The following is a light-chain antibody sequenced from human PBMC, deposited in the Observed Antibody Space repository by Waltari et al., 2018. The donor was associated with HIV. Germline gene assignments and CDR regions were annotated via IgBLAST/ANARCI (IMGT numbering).Light chain of an antibody. CDR2: DAS. CDR3: QQYKNFPIT. Sequence: AILLTQSPSSLSASLGDRVTLTCRASQAISTSLAWYQQKTGSPPKLLISDASSLDRGVPSRCSGSGSETHFTLTINGLRAEDFATYYCQQYKNFPITFGQGTRLEIK. V-gene: IGKV1D-13*01. J-gene: IGKJ5*01. CDR1: QAISTS.